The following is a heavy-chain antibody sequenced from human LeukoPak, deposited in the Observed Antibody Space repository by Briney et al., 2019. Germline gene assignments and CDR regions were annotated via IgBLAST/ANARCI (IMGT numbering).Heavy chain of an antibody. D-gene: IGHD1-14*01. CDR2: IIPIFGTA. Sequence: SVKVSCKASGGTFSSYAISWVRQAPGQGLEWMGGIIPIFGTANYAQKFQGRVTITAGESTSTAYMELSSLRSEDTAVYYCGRAGMARINWFDPWGQGTLVTVSS. CDR3: GRAGMARINWFDP. V-gene: IGHV1-69*13. J-gene: IGHJ5*02. CDR1: GGTFSSYA.